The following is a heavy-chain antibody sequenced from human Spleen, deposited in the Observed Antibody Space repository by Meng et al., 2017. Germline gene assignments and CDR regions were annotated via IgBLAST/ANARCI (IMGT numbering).Heavy chain of an antibody. V-gene: IGHV1-2*06. CDR2: IIPNSGDT. J-gene: IGHJ4*02. CDR1: GYPFTAYY. D-gene: IGHD6-19*01. Sequence: ASVKVSCKPSGYPFTAYYIHWVRQAPGQGLEWMGHIIPNSGDTLYAPKFQGRVTVTRDTSIRSAYMELSSLRSDDTAVYYCTRGAVVTGTDYWGQGTLVTVSS. CDR3: TRGAVVTGTDY.